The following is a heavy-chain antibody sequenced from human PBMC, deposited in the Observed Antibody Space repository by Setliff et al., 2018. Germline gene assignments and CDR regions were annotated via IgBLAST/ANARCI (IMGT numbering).Heavy chain of an antibody. J-gene: IGHJ4*02. CDR1: GGSISSSNW. Sequence: SETLSLTCAVSGGSISSSNWWSWVRKPPGKGLEWIGEIYHSGSTYYNPSLKSRVTISVDTSKSQFSLKLSSVNAADTAGYYCARRETYYNFWSGYYAYWGQGTLVTVSS. D-gene: IGHD3-3*01. V-gene: IGHV4-4*02. CDR2: IYHSGST. CDR3: ARRETYYNFWSGYYAY.